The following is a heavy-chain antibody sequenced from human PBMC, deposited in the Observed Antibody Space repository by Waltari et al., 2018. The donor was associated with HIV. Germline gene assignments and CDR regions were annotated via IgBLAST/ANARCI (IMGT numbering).Heavy chain of an antibody. CDR3: ARQGAGDYGDYLFDY. D-gene: IGHD4-17*01. CDR1: GYPFSDND. CDR2: NNPKTGNP. V-gene: IGHV1-8*01. Sequence: QVQLVQSGTEVKEPGASLKVSCKASGYPFSDNDINWVRQAPGQGLEWMGWNNPKTGNPGCGQTLQGRVILTRDASMNTAYMELNNLTSGDTAVYYCARQGAGDYGDYLFDYWGQGTLLTVSS. J-gene: IGHJ4*02.